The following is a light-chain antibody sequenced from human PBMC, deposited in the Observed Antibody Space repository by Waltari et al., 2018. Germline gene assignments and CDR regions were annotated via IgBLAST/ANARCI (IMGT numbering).Light chain of an antibody. J-gene: IGKJ4*01. CDR3: QQGYNTPLT. Sequence: DIQMTQSPSSLSASVGDKVTITCRASQGISSWLAWYRQKPGKAPKLLIYAASSLQSGVPSRFSGSGSGTDYTLTINSLQPEDFATYYCQQGYNTPLTFGGGTKVEIK. CDR2: AAS. CDR1: QGISSW. V-gene: IGKV1-12*01.